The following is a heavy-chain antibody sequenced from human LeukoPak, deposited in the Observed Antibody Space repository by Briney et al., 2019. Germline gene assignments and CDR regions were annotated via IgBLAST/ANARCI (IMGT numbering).Heavy chain of an antibody. CDR3: ARGPVPAAIYYYYMDV. Sequence: GGSLRLSCAASGFTFSSYWMSWVRQAPGKGLEWVANIKQDGSEKYYVDSVKGRFTISRDNAKNSLYLQMNGLRAEDTAVYYCARGPVPAAIYYYYMDVWGKGTTVTVSS. D-gene: IGHD2-2*02. J-gene: IGHJ6*03. CDR1: GFTFSSYW. V-gene: IGHV3-7*01. CDR2: IKQDGSEK.